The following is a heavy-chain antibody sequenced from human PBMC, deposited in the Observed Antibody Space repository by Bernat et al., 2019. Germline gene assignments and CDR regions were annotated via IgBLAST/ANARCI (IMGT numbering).Heavy chain of an antibody. V-gene: IGHV5-51*01. CDR3: ARREAGCYYDYMDV. D-gene: IGHD6-13*01. CDR1: GYSFTSYW. CDR2: IYPGDSDT. Sequence: EVQLVQSGAEVKKPGESLKISCKGSGYSFTSYWIGWVRQMPGKGLEWMGIIYPGDSDTRYSPSFQGQVTISADKSISTDCLQLSGLKASDTARDDCARREAGCYYDYMDVWGKGTTVTVS. J-gene: IGHJ6*03.